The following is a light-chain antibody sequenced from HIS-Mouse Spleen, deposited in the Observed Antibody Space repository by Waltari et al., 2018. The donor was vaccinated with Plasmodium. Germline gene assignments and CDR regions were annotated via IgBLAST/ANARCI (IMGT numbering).Light chain of an antibody. V-gene: IGKV3-15*01. CDR1: QSVSSN. J-gene: IGKJ3*01. CDR3: QQYNNWSFT. CDR2: GAS. Sequence: EIVMPQSPATLSVSPGERATLSCRASQSVSSNLAWYQHRPGQAPRLLSYGASARATGIPARFSGSGSETECTLTISSLQSEDFAVYYCQQYNNWSFTFGPGTKVDIK.